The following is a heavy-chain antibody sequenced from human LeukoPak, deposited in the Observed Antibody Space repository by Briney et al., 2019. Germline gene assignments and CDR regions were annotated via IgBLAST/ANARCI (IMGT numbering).Heavy chain of an antibody. J-gene: IGHJ5*02. Sequence: GGSLRLSCAASGFTFSSYAMHWVRQAPGKGLEWVAVISYDGSNKYYADSVKGRFTISRDNSKNTLYLQMNSLRAEDTAVYYCAKVCPDTVTTGNWFDPWGQGTLVTVSS. CDR3: AKVCPDTVTTGNWFDP. CDR1: GFTFSSYA. D-gene: IGHD4-11*01. V-gene: IGHV3-30-3*01. CDR2: ISYDGSNK.